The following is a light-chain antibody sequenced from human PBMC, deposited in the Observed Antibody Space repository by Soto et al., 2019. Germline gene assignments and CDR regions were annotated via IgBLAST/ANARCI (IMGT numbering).Light chain of an antibody. Sequence: EIVLTQSPANLSLSPGERATLSCRASQSVSSYLAWYQQKPGQAPRLLIYDASNRATGIPARFSGSGSGTDFTLTISSLEPEDFAVYYCQQRSNWPPSETFGPGTKVDIK. CDR2: DAS. CDR3: QQRSNWPPSET. J-gene: IGKJ3*01. V-gene: IGKV3-11*01. CDR1: QSVSSY.